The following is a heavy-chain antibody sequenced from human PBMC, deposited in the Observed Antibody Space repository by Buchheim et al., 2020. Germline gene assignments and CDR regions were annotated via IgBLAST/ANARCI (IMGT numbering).Heavy chain of an antibody. V-gene: IGHV3-7*01. CDR1: GFNFNTFW. CDR2: INRDGTEE. CDR3: AGSVVGSMGTKCFDP. Sequence: EVQLVESGGDLVQPGGSLRLSCAASGFNFNTFWMNWVRQAPGKGLEWVANINRDGTEEYYADSVKGRFTISRDNAKNSLYLQLNSLGVEDTATYYCAGSVVGSMGTKCFDPWGQGTL. J-gene: IGHJ5*02. D-gene: IGHD1-26*01.